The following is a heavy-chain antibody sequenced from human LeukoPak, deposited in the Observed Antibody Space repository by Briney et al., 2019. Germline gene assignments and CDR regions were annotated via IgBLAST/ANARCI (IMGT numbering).Heavy chain of an antibody. D-gene: IGHD3-9*01. CDR2: ISSSSSYI. CDR1: GFTFSSYS. CDR3: ARSYYDILTGYAPGAFGI. Sequence: GGSLRLSCAASGFTFSSYSMNWVRQAPGKGLEWVSSISSSSSYIYYADSVKGRFTISRDNAKNSLYLQMNSLRAEDTAVYYCARSYYDILTGYAPGAFGIWGQGTMVTVSS. V-gene: IGHV3-21*01. J-gene: IGHJ3*02.